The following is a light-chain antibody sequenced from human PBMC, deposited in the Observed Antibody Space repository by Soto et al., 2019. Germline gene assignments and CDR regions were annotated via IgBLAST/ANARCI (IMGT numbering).Light chain of an antibody. J-gene: IGKJ1*01. CDR1: QRVSSSY. Sequence: EVVLTQSPGTLSLSPGERTTLSCRASQRVSSSYLAWYQQKPGQAPRLLIYAASSRATGTPDRFSGSGSGTDFNLTISRLEPEDFAVYYCQQYGSSRWTFGQGTKVEIK. CDR2: AAS. CDR3: QQYGSSRWT. V-gene: IGKV3-20*01.